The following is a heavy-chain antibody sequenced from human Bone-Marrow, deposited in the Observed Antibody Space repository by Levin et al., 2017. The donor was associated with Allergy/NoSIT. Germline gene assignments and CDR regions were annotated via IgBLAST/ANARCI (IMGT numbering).Heavy chain of an antibody. V-gene: IGHV3-23*01. J-gene: IGHJ4*02. CDR1: GFTFSNYG. CDR3: AKLAPGQGSDY. CDR2: IGSRGDTT. Sequence: SCAASGFTFSNYGMSWVRQAPGKGLEWVSSIGSRGDTTYYTNSVKGRFTVSRDNSRNTLSLQMNGLRAEDTAIYYCAKLAPGQGSDYWGQGTLVTVSS.